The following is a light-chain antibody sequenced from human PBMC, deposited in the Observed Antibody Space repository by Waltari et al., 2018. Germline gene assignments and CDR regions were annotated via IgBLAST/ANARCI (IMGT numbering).Light chain of an antibody. CDR3: HVWHPHVDPGV. Sequence: SYVVTQPPSVSVAPGETATITCGGDNIGTYSVPWYPQKACQAPVLVIFYDRDRPSGIPDRFSGSNSGNTATLTISRVEAGDEARYYCHVWHPHVDPGVFGTGTEVTVL. V-gene: IGLV3-21*04. CDR1: NIGTYS. J-gene: IGLJ1*01. CDR2: YDR.